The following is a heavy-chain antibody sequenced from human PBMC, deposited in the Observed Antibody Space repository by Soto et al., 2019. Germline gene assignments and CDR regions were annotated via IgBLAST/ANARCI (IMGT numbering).Heavy chain of an antibody. CDR3: ARDRYYDILTGYPAGAFDI. V-gene: IGHV3-33*08. D-gene: IGHD3-9*01. J-gene: IGHJ3*02. CDR1: GFTFSSYG. CDR2: IWYDGSNK. Sequence: VQLLESGGGLVQPGGSLRLSCEVSGFTFSSYGMHWVRQAPGKGLEWVAVIWYDGSNKYYADSVKGRFTISRDNSKNTLYLQMNSLRAEDTAVYYCARDRYYDILTGYPAGAFDIWGQGTMVTVSS.